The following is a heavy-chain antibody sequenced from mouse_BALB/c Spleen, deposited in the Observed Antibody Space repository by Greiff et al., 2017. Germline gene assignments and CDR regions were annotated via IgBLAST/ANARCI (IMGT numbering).Heavy chain of an antibody. J-gene: IGHJ4*01. Sequence: VQLQQPGAELVRPGASVKLSCKASGYTFTSYWINWVKQRPGQGLEWIGNIYPSDSYTNYNQKFKDKATLTVDKSSSTAYMQLSSPTSEDSAVYYCTRDYRYDHYAMDYWGQGTSVTVSS. D-gene: IGHD2-14*01. V-gene: IGHV1-69*02. CDR2: IYPSDSYT. CDR1: GYTFTSYW. CDR3: TRDYRYDHYAMDY.